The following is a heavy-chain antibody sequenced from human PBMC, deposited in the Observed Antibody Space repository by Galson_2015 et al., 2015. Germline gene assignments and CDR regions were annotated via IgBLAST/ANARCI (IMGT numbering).Heavy chain of an antibody. CDR3: ARGSVIVVAYYFDY. CDR2: SSAYNGNT. Sequence: SVKVSCKASGYTFTNYGITWVRQAPGQGLEWMGWSSAYNGNTNYAQRRQGRVTLTTDTSTSTAYMELRSLRSDDTAVYYCARGSVIVVAYYFDYWGQGTLVTVSS. J-gene: IGHJ4*02. CDR1: GYTFTNYG. D-gene: IGHD3-22*01. V-gene: IGHV1-18*01.